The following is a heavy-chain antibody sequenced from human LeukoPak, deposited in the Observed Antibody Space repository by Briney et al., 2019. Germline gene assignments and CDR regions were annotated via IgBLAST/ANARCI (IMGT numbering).Heavy chain of an antibody. CDR2: ISYDGSNK. D-gene: IGHD3-22*01. J-gene: IGHJ4*02. CDR1: GFTFSSYA. V-gene: IGHV3-30-3*01. CDR3: ARDRPGDYYDSSGSRELDY. Sequence: GGSLRLSCAASGFTFSSYAMHWVRQAPGKGLEWVAVISYDGSNKYYADSVKGRFTISRDNSKNTLYLQMNSLRAEDTAVYYCARDRPGDYYDSSGSRELDYWGQGTLVTVSS.